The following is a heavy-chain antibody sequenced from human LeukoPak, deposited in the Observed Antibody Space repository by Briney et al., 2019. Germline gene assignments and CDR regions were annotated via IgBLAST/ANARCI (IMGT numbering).Heavy chain of an antibody. CDR3: AKDMTDHNWNYLYFDY. CDR2: ISGSGGST. V-gene: IGHV3-23*01. D-gene: IGHD1-7*01. J-gene: IGHJ4*02. CDR1: GFTFSSYA. Sequence: GGSLRLSCAASGFTFSSYAMSWVRQAPGKGLEWVSAISGSGGSTYYADSVKGRFTISRDNSKNTLYLQMNSLRAEDTAVYYCAKDMTDHNWNYLYFDYWGQGTLVTVSS.